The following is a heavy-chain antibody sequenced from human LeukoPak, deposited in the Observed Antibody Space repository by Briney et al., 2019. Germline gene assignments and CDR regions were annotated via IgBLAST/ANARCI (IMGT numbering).Heavy chain of an antibody. D-gene: IGHD4-11*01. CDR3: ARDRYGRNYNAFDI. J-gene: IGHJ3*02. V-gene: IGHV3-21*01. Sequence: PGGSLRLSCAASGFTFSSYSMNWVRQAPGKGLEWVSSISSSSSYIYYADSVKGRFTISRDNAKNSLYLQMNSLRAKDTAVYYCARDRYGRNYNAFDIWGQGTMVTVSS. CDR2: ISSSSSYI. CDR1: GFTFSSYS.